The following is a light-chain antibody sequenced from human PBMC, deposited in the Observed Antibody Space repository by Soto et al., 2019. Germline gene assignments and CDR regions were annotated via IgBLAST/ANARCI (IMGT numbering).Light chain of an antibody. V-gene: IGLV2-14*01. CDR1: SSDVGGYNY. J-gene: IGLJ1*01. CDR3: QSYDSSLSGSYV. Sequence: QSVLTQPASVSGSPGQSITISCTGTSSDVGGYNYVSWYQQHPGKAPKLLIYKNNIRPSGVPDRFSGSKGGASASLAITGLQSEDEGDYYCQSYDSSLSGSYVFGIGTKVTVL. CDR2: KNN.